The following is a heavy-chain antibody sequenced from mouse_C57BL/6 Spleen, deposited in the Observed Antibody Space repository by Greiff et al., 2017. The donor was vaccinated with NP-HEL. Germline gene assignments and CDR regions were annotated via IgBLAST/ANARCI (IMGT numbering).Heavy chain of an antibody. CDR3: ARRDYYHYAMDY. CDR1: GFTFSSYG. Sequence: EVKVVESGGDLVKPGGSLKLSCAASGFTFSSYGMSWVRQTPDKRLEWVATISRGGSYTYYPASVKGRFTISRDNAKNTLYLQMSSLKSEDTAMDYCARRDYYHYAMDYWGQGASVTVSS. J-gene: IGHJ4*01. CDR2: ISRGGSYT. D-gene: IGHD2-1*01. V-gene: IGHV5-6*02.